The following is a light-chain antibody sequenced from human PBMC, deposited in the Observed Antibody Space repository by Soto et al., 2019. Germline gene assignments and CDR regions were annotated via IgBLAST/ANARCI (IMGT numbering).Light chain of an antibody. J-gene: IGKJ2*01. CDR2: WAS. V-gene: IGKV4-1*01. CDR3: QQYESTPPT. CDR1: KSVLYSSNNKNY. Sequence: DIVMTQSPDSLALSLGERATINCKSSKSVLYSSNNKNYLAWYQQRPGQPPKLLIYWASTRESGVPDRFSGSGSGTDFTLTITSLQAEDVAVYYCQQYESTPPTFGQGTKLEIK.